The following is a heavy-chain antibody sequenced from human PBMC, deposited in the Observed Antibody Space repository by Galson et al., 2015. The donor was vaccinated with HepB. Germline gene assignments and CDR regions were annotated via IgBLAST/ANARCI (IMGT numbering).Heavy chain of an antibody. D-gene: IGHD1-26*01. CDR1: GFTLTDSA. J-gene: IGHJ4*02. Sequence: SLRLSCAASGFTLTDSAMNWVRQAPGKGLEWVSSINSGSTSIHYADSLRGRVTISRDNTKNSLYLQMNSLQVEDTAVYYCARGGGSFGYWGQGTLVTVSS. CDR2: INSGSTSI. CDR3: ARGGGSFGY. V-gene: IGHV3-21*06.